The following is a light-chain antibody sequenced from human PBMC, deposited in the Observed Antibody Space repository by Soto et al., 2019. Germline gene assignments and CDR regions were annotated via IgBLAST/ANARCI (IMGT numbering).Light chain of an antibody. Sequence: SVLPHPPPASETPGQRVTISSSGSSSNIGSNTVNWYQPVPGTAPKLLIYSHNQRPSAVPDRSSGSKSGTSASLAISGLQSEDEADYYCAAWDDSLKTVFGGGTQLTVL. V-gene: IGLV1-44*01. CDR3: AAWDDSLKTV. J-gene: IGLJ2*01. CDR1: SSNIGSNT. CDR2: SHN.